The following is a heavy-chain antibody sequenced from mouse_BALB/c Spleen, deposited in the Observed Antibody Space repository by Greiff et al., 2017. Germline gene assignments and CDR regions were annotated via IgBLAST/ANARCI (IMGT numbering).Heavy chain of an antibody. V-gene: IGHV5-6-5*01. CDR1: GFTFSSYA. CDR3: ARGRDFDY. CDR2: ISSGGST. J-gene: IGHJ2*01. Sequence: EVMLVESGGGLVKPGGSLKLSCAASGFTFSSYAMSWVRQTPEKRLEWVASISSGGSTYYPDSVKGRFTISRDNARNILYLQMSSLRSEDTAMYYCARGRDFDYWGQGTTLTVSS.